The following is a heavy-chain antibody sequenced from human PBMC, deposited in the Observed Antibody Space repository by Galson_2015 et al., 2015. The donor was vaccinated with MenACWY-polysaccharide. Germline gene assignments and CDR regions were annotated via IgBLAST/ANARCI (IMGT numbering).Heavy chain of an antibody. CDR1: GFTFSNYG. CDR2: IRYDGRDK. Sequence: SLRLSCAASGFTFSNYGMHWVRQAPGKGLKWVAFIRYDGRDKYYADSVKGRFTLSRDNSKNTLYLQMDSLRAEDTAVYYCAKDRTAAASDGDYWGQGTLVTVSS. CDR3: AKDRTAAASDGDY. D-gene: IGHD6-13*01. V-gene: IGHV3-30*02. J-gene: IGHJ4*02.